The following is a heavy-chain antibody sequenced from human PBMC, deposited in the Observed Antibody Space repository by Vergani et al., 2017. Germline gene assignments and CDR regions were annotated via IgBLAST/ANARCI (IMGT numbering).Heavy chain of an antibody. J-gene: IGHJ4*02. CDR1: GFTFSSYW. CDR2: RKQDGSEK. V-gene: IGHV3-7*01. Sequence: EVQLVESGGGLVQPGGSLRLSCAASGFTFSSYWMSWVRQAPGKGLEWVANRKQDGSEKYYVDSVKGRFTIARDNAKNSLYLQMNSLRAEDTAVYYCARVTPRTDFWSGYPPYYFDYWGQGTLVTVSS. CDR3: ARVTPRTDFWSGYPPYYFDY. D-gene: IGHD3-3*01.